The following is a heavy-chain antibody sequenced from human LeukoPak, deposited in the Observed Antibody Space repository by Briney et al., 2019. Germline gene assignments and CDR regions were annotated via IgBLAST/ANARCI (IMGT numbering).Heavy chain of an antibody. CDR3: ARGGPAAIMDAFDI. V-gene: IGHV4-39*07. D-gene: IGHD2-2*01. J-gene: IGHJ3*02. Sequence: PSETLSLTCTVSGGSISSSSYYWGWIRQPPGKGLEWIGSIYYSGSTYYNPSLKSRVTISVDTSKNQFSLKLSSVTAADTAVYYCARGGPAAIMDAFDIWGQGTMVTVSS. CDR2: IYYSGST. CDR1: GGSISSSSYY.